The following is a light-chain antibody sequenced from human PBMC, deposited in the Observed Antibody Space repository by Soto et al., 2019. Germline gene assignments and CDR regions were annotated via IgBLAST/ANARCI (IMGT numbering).Light chain of an antibody. CDR2: GAS. Sequence: EIVLTQSPGTLSLSPGERATLSCRASQSVSSNYLAWYQQKPGQAPRLLIYGASTRATGIPARFSGSGSGTEFTLTISGLQSEDFAVYYCQQYNNWPVTFGQGTRLEI. V-gene: IGKV3-15*01. J-gene: IGKJ5*01. CDR1: QSVSSN. CDR3: QQYNNWPVT.